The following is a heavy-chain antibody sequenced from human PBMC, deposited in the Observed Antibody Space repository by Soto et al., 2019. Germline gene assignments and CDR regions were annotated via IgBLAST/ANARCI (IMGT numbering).Heavy chain of an antibody. CDR3: AKRLVDTAMVRNDYYYYYYGMDV. V-gene: IGHV3-30*18. CDR2: ISYDGSNK. Sequence: GGSLRLSCAASGFTFSSYGMHWVRQAPGKGLEWVAVISYDGSNKYYADSVKGRFTISRDNSKNTLYLQMNSLRAEDTAVYYCAKRLVDTAMVRNDYYYYYYGMDVWGQGTTVTVS. CDR1: GFTFSSYG. D-gene: IGHD5-18*01. J-gene: IGHJ6*02.